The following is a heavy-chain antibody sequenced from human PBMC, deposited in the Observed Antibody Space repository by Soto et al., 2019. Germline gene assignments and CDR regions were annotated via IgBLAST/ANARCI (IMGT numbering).Heavy chain of an antibody. J-gene: IGHJ6*02. CDR2: PRSNGEYT. CDR3: AKESMSVAVSASRVYGMDV. CDR1: CFTISNYS. Sequence: GGSLRLSCAGSCFTISNYSMICVRQDPGKELEWVSPPRSNGEYTYYADSVKGRFTVTRDNSQNALFLEMSSLRAEDTAVYYCAKESMSVAVSASRVYGMDVWGQGTTVTVSS. D-gene: IGHD6-6*01. V-gene: IGHV3-23*01.